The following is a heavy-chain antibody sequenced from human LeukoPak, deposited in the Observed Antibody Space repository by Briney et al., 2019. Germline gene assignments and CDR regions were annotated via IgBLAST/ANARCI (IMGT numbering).Heavy chain of an antibody. D-gene: IGHD1-26*01. J-gene: IGHJ4*02. CDR1: GGSISSSSYY. V-gene: IGHV4-39*07. CDR2: IYYSGST. CDR3: ASDSGSYNAFDY. Sequence: PSETLSLTCTVSGGSISSSSYYWGWIRQPPGKGLEWIGSIYYSGSTYYNPSLKSRVTISVDRSKNQFSLKLSSVTAADTAVYYCASDSGSYNAFDYWGQGTLVTVSS.